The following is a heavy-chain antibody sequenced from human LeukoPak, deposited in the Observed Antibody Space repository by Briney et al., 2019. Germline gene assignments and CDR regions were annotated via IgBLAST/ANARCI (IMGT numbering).Heavy chain of an antibody. CDR1: GFTFSRYW. D-gene: IGHD1-1*01. CDR2: IKEDGSQN. J-gene: IGHJ5*02. Sequence: GGSLRLSCAASGFTFSRYWMTWVRQAPGKGLERVANIKEDGSQNYYVDSVKGRFTVSRDNARNSLYLQMNSLRAEDTAVYYCGRAGNTNWYEGDTWGQGTLVTVSS. CDR3: GRAGNTNWYEGDT. V-gene: IGHV3-7*01.